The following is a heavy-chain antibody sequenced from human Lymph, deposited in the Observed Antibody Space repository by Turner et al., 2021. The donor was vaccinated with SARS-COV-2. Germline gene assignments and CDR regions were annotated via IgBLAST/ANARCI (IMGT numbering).Heavy chain of an antibody. CDR3: ARHQGSTSGYDHGMNV. D-gene: IGHD1-1*01. J-gene: IGHJ6*02. Sequence: VQLQESGPGLVRPSETLSLTCPVSGGSISSTSWSWIRQSPGRGLEWIGYFYKIGSIDYNPTLRSRVTISVDTSKNQLSLNLISVTAADTAVYYCARHQGSTSGYDHGMNVWGQGTAVIVSS. CDR1: GGSISSTS. V-gene: IGHV4-59*08. CDR2: FYKIGSI.